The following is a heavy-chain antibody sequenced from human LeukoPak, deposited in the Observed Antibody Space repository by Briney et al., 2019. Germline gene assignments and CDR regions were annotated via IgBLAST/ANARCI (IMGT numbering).Heavy chain of an antibody. Sequence: PGGSLRLSCAASGFTFTSHWMAWVRQAPGKGLEWVANIHQDGSQEYYVDSVKGRFTLSRDNARNSLYLQMNSLRAEDTAVYYCARYGGSYLDYWSQGTLVTVSS. J-gene: IGHJ4*02. CDR2: IHQDGSQE. CDR1: GFTFTSHW. V-gene: IGHV3-7*01. D-gene: IGHD1-26*01. CDR3: ARYGGSYLDY.